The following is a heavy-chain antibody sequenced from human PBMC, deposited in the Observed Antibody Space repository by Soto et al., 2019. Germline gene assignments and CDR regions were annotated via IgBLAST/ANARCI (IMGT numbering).Heavy chain of an antibody. Sequence: QVPLVQSGAEVKKPGASVKVSCKASGYTFTDYYMHWVRQAPGQGLEWMGIIDPNGGITSYAQKFQGRVTLSRDTSTSTVYVELTSLRSEDTAIYYCARGRGRTTSDAFDIWGQGTMVTVSS. CDR2: IDPNGGIT. D-gene: IGHD2-15*01. CDR3: ARGRGRTTSDAFDI. V-gene: IGHV1-46*01. J-gene: IGHJ3*02. CDR1: GYTFTDYY.